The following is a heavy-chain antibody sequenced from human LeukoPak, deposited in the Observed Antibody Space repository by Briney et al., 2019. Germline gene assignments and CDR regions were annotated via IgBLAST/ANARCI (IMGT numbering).Heavy chain of an antibody. J-gene: IGHJ4*02. CDR1: GFTFSSYS. CDR3: TRTYGSGSYSPY. D-gene: IGHD3-10*01. Sequence: PGGSLRLSCAAPGFTFSSYSMDWVRQGPGEGLEWVSSISSSSTYIYYADSVKGRFTVSRDNATNSLYLQMNSLRAEDTALYYCTRTYGSGSYSPYWGQGTLVSVSS. CDR2: ISSSSTYI. V-gene: IGHV3-21*01.